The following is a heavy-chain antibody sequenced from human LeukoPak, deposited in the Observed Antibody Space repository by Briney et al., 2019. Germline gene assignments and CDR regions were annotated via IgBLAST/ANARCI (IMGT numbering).Heavy chain of an antibody. V-gene: IGHV4-34*01. J-gene: IGHJ3*02. CDR3: ARGQWRRAFDI. Sequence: PSETLSLTCTVSGGSISSDYWSWIRQPPGKGLEWIGETNHSGSTNYNPSLKSRVTISVDTSKNQFSLKLSCVTAADTAVYYCARGQWRRAFDIWGQGTMVTVSS. CDR2: TNHSGST. D-gene: IGHD6-19*01. CDR1: GGSISSDY.